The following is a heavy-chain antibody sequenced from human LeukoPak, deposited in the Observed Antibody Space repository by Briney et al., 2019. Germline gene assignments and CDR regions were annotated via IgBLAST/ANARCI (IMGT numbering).Heavy chain of an antibody. J-gene: IGHJ6*02. V-gene: IGHV3-23*01. D-gene: IGHD3-3*01. Sequence: GSLRLSCAASGLTFSSYAMSWVRQAPGKGLEWVSAISGSGGSTYYADSVKGRFTISRDNSKNTLYLQMNSLRAEDTAVYYCAKDPLGRRYDFWSGYFHYYGMDVWGQGTTVTVSS. CDR3: AKDPLGRRYDFWSGYFHYYGMDV. CDR1: GLTFSSYA. CDR2: ISGSGGST.